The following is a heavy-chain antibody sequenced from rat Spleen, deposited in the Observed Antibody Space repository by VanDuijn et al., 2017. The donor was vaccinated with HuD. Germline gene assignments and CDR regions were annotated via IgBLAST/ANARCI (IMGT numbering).Heavy chain of an antibody. CDR2: IIYDGSST. V-gene: IGHV5-17*01. CDR3: VRQGYLRDWYFDF. Sequence: EVQLVESGGGLVQPGRSLKLSCAASGFTFSDYAMAWVRQAPQKGLEWVATIIYDGSSTYYRDSVKGRFTISRDNAKSTLFLQMDSLRSEDTATYYCVRQGYLRDWYFDFWGPGTMVTVSS. D-gene: IGHD2-7*01. CDR1: GFTFSDYA. J-gene: IGHJ1*01.